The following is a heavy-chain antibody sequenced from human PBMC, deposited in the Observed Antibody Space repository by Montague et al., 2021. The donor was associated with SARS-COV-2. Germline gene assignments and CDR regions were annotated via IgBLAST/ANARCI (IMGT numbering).Heavy chain of an antibody. CDR3: ARGPSDTYYYNGMDV. J-gene: IGHJ6*02. V-gene: IGHV2-70*11. CDR1: GFSLSTSGMC. CDR2: IDWDGDK. Sequence: PPLVKPTQTLTLTCTFSGFSLSTSGMCMTWIRQPPGKALEWLARIDWDGDKYYNTSLKSRLTISKDTSKNLVVLTMNNMDPVDTATYYCARGPSDTYYYNGMDVWGRGTTATVSS.